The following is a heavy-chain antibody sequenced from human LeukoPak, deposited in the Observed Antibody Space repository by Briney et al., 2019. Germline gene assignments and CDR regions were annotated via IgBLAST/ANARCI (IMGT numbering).Heavy chain of an antibody. CDR1: GGSISSYY. CDR3: ARGGAAGCYMDV. D-gene: IGHD6-13*01. J-gene: IGHJ6*03. CDR2: INHSGST. V-gene: IGHV4-34*01. Sequence: SETLSLTCTVSGGSISSYYWSWIRQPPGKGLEWIGEINHSGSTNYNPSLKSRVTISVDTSKNQFSLKLSSVTAADTAVYYCARGGAAGCYMDVWGKGTTVTISS.